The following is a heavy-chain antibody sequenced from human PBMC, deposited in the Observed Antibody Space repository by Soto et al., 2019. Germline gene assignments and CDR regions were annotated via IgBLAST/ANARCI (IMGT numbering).Heavy chain of an antibody. CDR1: GYTLTELS. J-gene: IGHJ4*02. CDR3: AKGEVVVPAAISFDY. CDR2: FDPEDGET. D-gene: IGHD2-2*01. Sequence: ASVKVSCKVSGYTLTELSMHWVRQAPGKGLEWMGGFDPEDGETIYAQKFQGRVTMTEDTSTDTAYMELSSLRSEDTAVYYCAKGEVVVPAAISFDYWGQGTLVTVSS. V-gene: IGHV1-24*01.